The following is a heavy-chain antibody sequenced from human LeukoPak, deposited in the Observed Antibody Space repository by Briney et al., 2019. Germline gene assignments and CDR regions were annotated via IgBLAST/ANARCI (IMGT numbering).Heavy chain of an antibody. V-gene: IGHV5-51*01. CDR3: ARRGCSGGSCYSSAFDY. CDR2: IDPGDSDT. Sequence: GESLKISCQGSGYRFTSYWIGWVRQMPGKGLEWMGIIDPGDSDTRYSPSFQGQVTISADKSISTAYLQWSSLKASDTAIYYCARRGCSGGSCYSSAFDYWGQGTLVTVSS. J-gene: IGHJ4*02. CDR1: GYRFTSYW. D-gene: IGHD2-15*01.